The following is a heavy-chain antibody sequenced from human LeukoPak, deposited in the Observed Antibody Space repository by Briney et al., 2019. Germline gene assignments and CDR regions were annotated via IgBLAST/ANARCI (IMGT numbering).Heavy chain of an antibody. CDR3: AFAPNSGYERTFDY. Sequence: ASVKVSCTASGGTFSSYAINWVRQAPGQGLEWMGGIIPIFGTANYAQKFQGRVTITADESTSTAYMELSSLRSEDTAVYYCAFAPNSGYERTFDYWGQGTLVTVSS. J-gene: IGHJ4*02. CDR2: IIPIFGTA. D-gene: IGHD5-12*01. CDR1: GGTFSSYA. V-gene: IGHV1-69*13.